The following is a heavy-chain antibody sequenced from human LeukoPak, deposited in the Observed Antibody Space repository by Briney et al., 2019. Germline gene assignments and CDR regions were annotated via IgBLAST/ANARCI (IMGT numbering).Heavy chain of an antibody. D-gene: IGHD5-24*01. CDR1: GYTFTSYY. CDR2: INPSGDST. Sequence: ASVKVSCTASGYTFTSYYMHCVRQVPRHGLEWMGIINPSGDSTSYDQNSQGRGTMTRATSTTKVHMELSSLRAEDTAVYYCAIDGERWLQLYYFDYWGQGTLVTVSS. V-gene: IGHV1-46*01. J-gene: IGHJ4*02. CDR3: AIDGERWLQLYYFDY.